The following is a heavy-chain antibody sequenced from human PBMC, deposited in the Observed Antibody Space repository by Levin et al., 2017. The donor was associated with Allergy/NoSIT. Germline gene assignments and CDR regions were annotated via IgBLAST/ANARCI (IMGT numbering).Heavy chain of an antibody. Sequence: GESLKISCAVSGFTFNNYAMSWVRQAPGKGPEWVSGISGGGGSTYYADSVKGRCTISRDNSKNILYLQMNSLRAEDTAVYYCAKDRGSSVGVTSFDHWGQGTLVTVSS. CDR3: AKDRGSSVGVTSFDH. V-gene: IGHV3-23*01. CDR1: GFTFNNYA. D-gene: IGHD1-26*01. J-gene: IGHJ4*02. CDR2: ISGGGGST.